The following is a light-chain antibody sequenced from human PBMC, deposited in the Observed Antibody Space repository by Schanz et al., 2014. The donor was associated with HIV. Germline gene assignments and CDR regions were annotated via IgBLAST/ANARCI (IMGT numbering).Light chain of an antibody. CDR2: QAS. V-gene: IGKV1-5*03. Sequence: DIQMTQSPSTLSASVGDRITITCRASQSISGRLAWYQQKPGRAPNLLIYQASTLETGVPSRFSASGSGTEFPLTISNLQPDDFASYYCQQYTSYPYTFGQGTKLEIK. J-gene: IGKJ2*01. CDR1: QSISGR. CDR3: QQYTSYPYT.